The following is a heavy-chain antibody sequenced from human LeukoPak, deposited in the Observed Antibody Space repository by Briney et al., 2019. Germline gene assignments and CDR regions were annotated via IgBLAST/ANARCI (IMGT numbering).Heavy chain of an antibody. Sequence: SETLSLTCTVSGRYISRGSYHWRWVRKPAGKGLEWIGRIKTSGRTTHNPSLKSQVTISVDTSKNQFSLELISVTAAHTAVYYCASIHTYYFGLDVWGQGTTVTASS. D-gene: IGHD5-18*01. CDR2: IKTSGRT. V-gene: IGHV4-61*02. J-gene: IGHJ6*02. CDR3: ASIHTYYFGLDV. CDR1: GRYISRGSYH.